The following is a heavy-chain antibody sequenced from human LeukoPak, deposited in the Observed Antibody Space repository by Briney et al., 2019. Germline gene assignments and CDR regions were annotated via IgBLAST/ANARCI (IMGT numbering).Heavy chain of an antibody. CDR2: VSAYNGNT. CDR1: GYTFTSYG. Sequence: ASVKVSCKASGYTFTSYGISWVRQAPGQGLEWMGWVSAYNGNTNYAQKLQGRVTMTTDTSTSTAYMELRSLRSDDTAVYYCARDQSYYYDSSGYEDAFDIWGQGTMVTVSS. CDR3: ARDQSYYYDSSGYEDAFDI. D-gene: IGHD3-22*01. V-gene: IGHV1-18*01. J-gene: IGHJ3*02.